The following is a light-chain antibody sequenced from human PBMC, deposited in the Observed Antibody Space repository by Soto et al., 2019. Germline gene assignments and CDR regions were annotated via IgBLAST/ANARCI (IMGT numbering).Light chain of an antibody. CDR1: SSNIGSNY. J-gene: IGLJ3*02. CDR2: RNN. Sequence: QSVLTQPTSASGTPGQRVTISCSGSSSNIGSNYVYWYQQLPGTAPKLLIYRNNQRPSGVPDRFSGSKSGTSASLAISGLRSEDEADYYCAAWDDSLSGWVFGGGTKLPVL. CDR3: AAWDDSLSGWV. V-gene: IGLV1-47*01.